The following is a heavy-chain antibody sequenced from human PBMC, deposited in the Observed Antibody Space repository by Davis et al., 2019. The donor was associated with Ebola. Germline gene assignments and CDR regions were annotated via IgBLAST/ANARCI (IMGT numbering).Heavy chain of an antibody. CDR2: IIPIFGTA. D-gene: IGHD6-19*01. J-gene: IGHJ4*02. V-gene: IGHV1-69*06. Sequence: SVKVSCKASGGTFSSYAISWVRQAPGQGLEWRGGIIPIFGTANYAQKFQGRVTITADKSTSTAYMELSSLRSEDTAVYYCARGGYSSGWYEYWGQGTLVTVSS. CDR1: GGTFSSYA. CDR3: ARGGYSSGWYEY.